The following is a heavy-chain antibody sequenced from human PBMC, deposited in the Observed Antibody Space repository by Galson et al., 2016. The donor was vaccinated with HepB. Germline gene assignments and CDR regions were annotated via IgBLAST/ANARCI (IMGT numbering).Heavy chain of an antibody. CDR3: VRDGAAFEY. V-gene: IGHV3-48*02. J-gene: IGHJ4*02. CDR1: GFTFSTYS. CDR2: ISSSSSSI. D-gene: IGHD3-16*01. Sequence: SLRLSCAASGFTFSTYSMNWVRQAPGKGLEWVSYISSSSSSIYYADSVKGRFTISRDNAKNSLYLQMNSLRHEDTAVYYCVRDGAAFEYWGQGTLVTVSS.